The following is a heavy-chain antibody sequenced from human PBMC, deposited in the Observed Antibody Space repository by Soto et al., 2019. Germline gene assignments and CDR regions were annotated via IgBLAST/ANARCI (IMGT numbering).Heavy chain of an antibody. CDR1: GITFSSYA. CDR2: ISTSGGTT. CDR3: AKDPGSSSWHFDH. J-gene: IGHJ4*02. D-gene: IGHD6-13*01. V-gene: IGHV3-23*01. Sequence: EVQLLESGGGLVQPGGSLRLSCAASGITFSSYAMAWVRQAPGKGLEWVSAISTSGGTTYYADSVKGRFTICRDNSKNTLYLQMNSLRAEDTAVYYCAKDPGSSSWHFDHWGQGTLVTVSS.